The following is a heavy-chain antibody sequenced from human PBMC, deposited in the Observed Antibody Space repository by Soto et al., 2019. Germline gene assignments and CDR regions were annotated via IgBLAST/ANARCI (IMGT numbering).Heavy chain of an antibody. CDR1: GLTVSSNY. J-gene: IGHJ6*01. V-gene: IGHV3-66*01. D-gene: IGHD2-2*01. CDR3: ARDSSMHKPLFYGVDV. CDR2: MYSGGST. Sequence: EVHLVESGGGLVQPGGSLRLSCAASGLTVSSNYMSWVRQAPGKGLEWVSVMYSGGSTYYADSVKGRFIISRDNYKNTLYLQMDSLRVEDTAVYYCARDSSMHKPLFYGVDVWGQGTTVTVSS.